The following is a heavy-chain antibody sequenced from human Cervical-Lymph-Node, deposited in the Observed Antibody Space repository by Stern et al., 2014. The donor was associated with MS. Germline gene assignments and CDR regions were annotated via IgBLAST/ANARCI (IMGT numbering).Heavy chain of an antibody. J-gene: IGHJ4*02. CDR2: IYYTRST. D-gene: IGHD6-19*01. Sequence: QVQLQESGPGLVKPSETLSLTCTVSGGSISSSHYYWGWIRQPPGRALEWIGNIYYTRSTHYNPSLKSRLTISLDTSTNQFSLQLSSGTAADTAFYYCARHRGAVAGTVDSWGQGTLVTVSS. CDR1: GGSISSSHYY. CDR3: ARHRGAVAGTVDS. V-gene: IGHV4-39*01.